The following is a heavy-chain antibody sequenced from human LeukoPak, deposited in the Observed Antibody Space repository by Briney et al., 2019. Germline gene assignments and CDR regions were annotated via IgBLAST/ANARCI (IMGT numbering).Heavy chain of an antibody. D-gene: IGHD1-1*01. Sequence: PGGSLRLSCAASGFSFSSFWMSWVRQAPGKGLEWVANIKEDGSQKYYVDSVKGRFTISRDNSKNTLYLQMNSLRADDTAVYYCARDRGGNWVDALEIWGQGTMVTVSS. V-gene: IGHV3-7*01. J-gene: IGHJ3*02. CDR1: GFSFSSFW. CDR3: ARDRGGNWVDALEI. CDR2: IKEDGSQK.